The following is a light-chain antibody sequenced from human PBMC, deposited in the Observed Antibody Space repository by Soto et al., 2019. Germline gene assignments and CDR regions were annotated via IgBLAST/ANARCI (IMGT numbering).Light chain of an antibody. V-gene: IGLV2-11*01. J-gene: IGLJ1*01. Sequence: QSVLTQPRSVSGSPGQSVTISCTVPTIDDGTSNYVSWYQQHPGKVPKLMIYDVSERPSGVPDRFSGSKSGNTASLTISGLQPEDEADYYCCSYAVTFYVFGTGTKVTVL. CDR3: CSYAVTFYV. CDR1: TIDDGTSNY. CDR2: DVS.